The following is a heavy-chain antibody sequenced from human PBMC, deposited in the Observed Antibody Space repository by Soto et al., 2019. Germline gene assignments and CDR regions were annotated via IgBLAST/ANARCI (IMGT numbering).Heavy chain of an antibody. CDR1: GFTFSSYG. J-gene: IGHJ4*02. Sequence: GGSLRLSCAASGFTFSSYGMHWVRQAPGKGLEWVAVISYDGSNKYYADSVKGRFTISRDNSKNTLYLQMNSLRAEDTAVYYCAKDRDCSSTSCYFVNYFDYWGQGTLVTVSS. CDR3: AKDRDCSSTSCYFVNYFDY. D-gene: IGHD2-2*01. V-gene: IGHV3-30*18. CDR2: ISYDGSNK.